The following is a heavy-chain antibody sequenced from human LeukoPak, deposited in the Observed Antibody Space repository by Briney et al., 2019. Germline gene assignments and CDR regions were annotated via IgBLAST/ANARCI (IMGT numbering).Heavy chain of an antibody. Sequence: GGSLRLSCAASGFTFSSYSMNWVRHAPRQGLEWVSFISSSSSYIYFADPVKGRFTISRDNAKNSLYLQMSSLRAEDTAVYYCACPWIKLWFGTGGMDVWGKGTTVTVSS. CDR3: ACPWIKLWFGTGGMDV. J-gene: IGHJ6*04. D-gene: IGHD5-18*01. CDR2: ISSSSSYI. V-gene: IGHV3-21*01. CDR1: GFTFSSYS.